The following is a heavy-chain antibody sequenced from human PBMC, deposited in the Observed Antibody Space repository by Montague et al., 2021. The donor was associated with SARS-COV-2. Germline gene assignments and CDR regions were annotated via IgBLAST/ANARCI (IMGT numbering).Heavy chain of an antibody. CDR1: GGSFSNYY. J-gene: IGHJ5*02. D-gene: IGHD4-17*01. CDR2: INHSGST. CDR3: ARGGTVTTFFAPKRTRRYNWFDP. Sequence: SETLSLTCAVYGGSFSNYYWSWIRQPPGKGLEWIGEINHSGSTSXXPSLKSRVTISVDTSKNQFSLKPSSVTAADTAVYYCARGGTVTTFFAPKRTRRYNWFDPWGQGTLVTVSP. V-gene: IGHV4-34*01.